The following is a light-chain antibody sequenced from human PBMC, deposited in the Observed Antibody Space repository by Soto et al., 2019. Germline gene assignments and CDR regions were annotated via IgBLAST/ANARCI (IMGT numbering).Light chain of an antibody. CDR2: DAS. V-gene: IGKV3-11*01. CDR3: QHRRT. J-gene: IGKJ3*01. CDR1: QSVSNY. Sequence: EVVLTQSPATLSLSPGERATLSCRASQSVSNYLAWYQQKPGQAPRLLIYDASNRATGIPVRFSGSRSGTDFTLTISNLEPEDFAVYYCQHRRTFGPGTKVDIK.